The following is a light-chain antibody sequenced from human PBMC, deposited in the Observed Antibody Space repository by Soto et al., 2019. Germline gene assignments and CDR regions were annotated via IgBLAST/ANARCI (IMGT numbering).Light chain of an antibody. CDR1: SSDVGGYNY. CDR2: DVS. CDR3: RSYTSSSTYVV. J-gene: IGLJ2*01. Sequence: QSALTQPASVSGSPGQSITISCTGTSSDVGGYNYVSWYQQHPGKAPKLMIYDVSNRPSGVSNRFSGSKSGNTASLTISGLQAEDEADYYCRSYTSSSTYVVFGGGTKLT. V-gene: IGLV2-14*01.